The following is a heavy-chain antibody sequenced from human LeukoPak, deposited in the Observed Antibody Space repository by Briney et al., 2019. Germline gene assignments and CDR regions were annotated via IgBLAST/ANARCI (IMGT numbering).Heavy chain of an antibody. CDR2: MTGNSKTV. CDR3: ARSRDWYADY. J-gene: IGHJ4*02. CDR1: GFAFNIYS. D-gene: IGHD3-9*01. V-gene: IGHV3-48*01. Sequence: GGSLRLSCAASGFAFNIYSMNWVRQAPGKGLEWISYMTGNSKTVNYADSVKGRFTISRDNAENSLFLQMNSLRAEDTAIYYCARSRDWYADYWGQGSLVTVSS.